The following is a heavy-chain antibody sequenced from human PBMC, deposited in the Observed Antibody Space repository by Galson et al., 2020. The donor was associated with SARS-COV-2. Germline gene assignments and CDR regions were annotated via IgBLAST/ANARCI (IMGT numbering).Heavy chain of an antibody. Sequence: GESLKISCAASGFTVSSNYMSWVRQAPGKGLEWVSVIYSGGSTYYADSVKGRFTISRDNSKNTLYRQMNSLRAEDTAVYYCARGGTGIAVADPFDYWGQGTLVTVSS. CDR2: IYSGGST. CDR1: GFTVSSNY. V-gene: IGHV3-53*01. CDR3: ARGGTGIAVADPFDY. J-gene: IGHJ4*02. D-gene: IGHD6-19*01.